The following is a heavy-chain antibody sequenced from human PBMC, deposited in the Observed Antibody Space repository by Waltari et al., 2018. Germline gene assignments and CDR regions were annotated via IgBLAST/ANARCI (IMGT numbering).Heavy chain of an antibody. J-gene: IGHJ5*02. V-gene: IGHV1-3*04. Sequence: QVQLVQSGTEVKKPGASVKICCAASGYSFTTSTLQWVHQAPGQGLVWMGWINTENGITKYAQNCQGRVTFTRDTSARTGDMELRSLTTEDTAVYYCARKFAGGRDWFDPWGQGTLVTVTS. CDR2: INTENGIT. CDR3: ARKFAGGRDWFDP. CDR1: GYSFTTST. D-gene: IGHD3-16*01.